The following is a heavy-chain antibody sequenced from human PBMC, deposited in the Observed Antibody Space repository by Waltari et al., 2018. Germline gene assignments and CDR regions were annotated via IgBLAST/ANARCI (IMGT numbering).Heavy chain of an antibody. Sequence: QVQLVQSGAEVKKPGASVTVSCKASGYTFTDFFIHWVRQAPGQGLEWMGRINPNSGDTSYAQRFQGRVTMTGDTSINTAYMEFAGLRSDDTAIYYCARSGGGTTTFGVAEWGQGSLVTVSS. CDR1: GYTFTDFF. CDR3: ARSGGGTTTFGVAE. V-gene: IGHV1-2*06. D-gene: IGHD3-3*01. J-gene: IGHJ4*02. CDR2: INPNSGDT.